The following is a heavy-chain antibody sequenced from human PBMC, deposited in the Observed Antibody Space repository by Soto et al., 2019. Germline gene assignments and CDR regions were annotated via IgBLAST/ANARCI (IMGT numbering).Heavy chain of an antibody. CDR2: ISYDGSNK. CDR1: GFTFSSYA. J-gene: IGHJ6*02. D-gene: IGHD2-2*02. V-gene: IGHV3-30-3*01. CDR3: ARETYCSSTSCYTYYYYYYGMDV. Sequence: GGSLRLSCAASGFTFSSYAMHWARQAPGKGLEWFAVISYDGSNKYYAASVKGRFTISRDNSKNTLYLQMNSLRAEDTAVYYCARETYCSSTSCYTYYYYYYGMDVWGQGTTVTVSS.